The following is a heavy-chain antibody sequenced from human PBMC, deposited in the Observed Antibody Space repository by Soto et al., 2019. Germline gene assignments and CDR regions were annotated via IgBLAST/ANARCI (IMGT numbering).Heavy chain of an antibody. CDR3: AREFEDLTSNFDY. J-gene: IGHJ4*02. Sequence: PGGSLRLSCAASGFTFSDYYMSWVRQAPGRGLEWISYSSNSGTFARYATSMKGRFTISRDNAKNSLYLEMNSLRAEDTAVYYCAREFEDLTSNFDYWGQGTLVTVSS. CDR1: GFTFSDYY. V-gene: IGHV3-11*06. D-gene: IGHD3-10*01. CDR2: SSNSGTFA.